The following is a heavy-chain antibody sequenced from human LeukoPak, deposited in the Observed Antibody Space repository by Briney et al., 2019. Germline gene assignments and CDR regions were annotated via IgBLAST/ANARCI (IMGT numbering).Heavy chain of an antibody. CDR1: GFTVFNYW. V-gene: IGHV3-7*01. J-gene: IGHJ4*02. Sequence: GSLRLSCAASGFTVFNYWMRWVRQAPGEGLEWVANINLDGSQKYYVDAVKGRFTISRDNAKTSLYLQMNSLRAEDTAVYYCARDLSGIAGYTYGRGIDYWGQGTLVTVSS. CDR2: INLDGSQK. CDR3: ARDLSGIAGYTYGRGIDY. D-gene: IGHD5-18*01.